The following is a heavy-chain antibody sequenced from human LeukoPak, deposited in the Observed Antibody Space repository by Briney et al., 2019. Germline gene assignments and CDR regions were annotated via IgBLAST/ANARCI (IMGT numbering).Heavy chain of an antibody. V-gene: IGHV4-59*01. J-gene: IGHJ4*02. CDR2: IYYSAST. CDR3: ASSGWVAARRGYFSY. Sequence: GYIYYSASTNYNPSLQSRVTISVDTSKNQFSLKLSSVTAADTAVYYCASSGWVAARRGYFSYWGQGTLVTVSS. D-gene: IGHD6-6*01.